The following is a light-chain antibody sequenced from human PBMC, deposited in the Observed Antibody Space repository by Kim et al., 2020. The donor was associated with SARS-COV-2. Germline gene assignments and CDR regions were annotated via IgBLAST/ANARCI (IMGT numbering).Light chain of an antibody. CDR3: QSYDTTTLV. Sequence: GKTGTNSCTRSSGDIDSNCVQGDQQRPGSAPTTVIYRDDQRPSAGPDRFSGAIGGSNNSAFLTIAGLKTEDEADYYCQSYDTTTLVFGGGTQLTVL. V-gene: IGLV6-57*03. CDR1: SGDIDSNC. CDR2: RDD. J-gene: IGLJ2*01.